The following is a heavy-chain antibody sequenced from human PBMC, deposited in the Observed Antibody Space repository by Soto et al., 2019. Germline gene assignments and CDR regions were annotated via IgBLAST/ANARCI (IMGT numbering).Heavy chain of an antibody. CDR1: RFTFSTYE. J-gene: IGHJ4*02. D-gene: IGHD5-12*01. V-gene: IGHV3-48*03. Sequence: PGGSLRLSCAASRFTFSTYEMHWVRQAPGTGLEWVSCISSSGSTVHYADSVKGRFTISRDNSRNSLYLQMNSLRDEDTALYYCVRYCSSTLCNGVATRTFDYWGQGTLVTVSS. CDR2: ISSSGSTV. CDR3: VRYCSSTLCNGVATRTFDY.